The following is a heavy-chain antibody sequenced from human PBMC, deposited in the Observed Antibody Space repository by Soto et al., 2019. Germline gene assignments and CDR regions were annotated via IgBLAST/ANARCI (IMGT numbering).Heavy chain of an antibody. CDR2: IYYSGST. CDR1: GGSISSYY. D-gene: IGHD3-3*01. Sequence: SETLSLTCTVSGGSISSYYWSWIRQPPGKGLEWIGYIYYSGSTNYNPSLKSRVTISVDTSKNQFSLKLSSVTAADTAVYYCARGPTIFVGYGMDVWGQGTTVNV. CDR3: ARGPTIFVGYGMDV. V-gene: IGHV4-59*01. J-gene: IGHJ6*02.